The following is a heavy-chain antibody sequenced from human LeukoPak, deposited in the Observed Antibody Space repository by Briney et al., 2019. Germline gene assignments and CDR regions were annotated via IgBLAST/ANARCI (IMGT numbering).Heavy chain of an antibody. V-gene: IGHV1-8*01. CDR2: MNPNTGEI. CDR1: GYTFTSYD. CDR3: ARGVYYYGIDV. J-gene: IGHJ6*02. Sequence: ASVKVSCKASGYTFTSYDINWVRQAAGQGLEWMGWMNPNTGEIGYAQKFQGRVTMTTNTSIGTAYMELSSLRSEDTAVYHCARGVYYYGIDVWGQGTTVTVSS.